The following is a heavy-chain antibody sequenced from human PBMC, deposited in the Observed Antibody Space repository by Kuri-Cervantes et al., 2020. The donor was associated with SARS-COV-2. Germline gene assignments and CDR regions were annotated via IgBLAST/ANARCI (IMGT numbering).Heavy chain of an antibody. CDR1: GFSFSNFA. Sequence: GGSLRLSCEASGFSFSNFAMNWVRQAPGKGLEWVSSISSSTSYIYYEDSVKGRFTISRDNAKNSLYLQMNSLRAEDTAIYYCARDRSSNWFSTRVAFDIWGQGTMVTVSS. D-gene: IGHD6-13*01. CDR2: ISSSTSYI. CDR3: ARDRSSNWFSTRVAFDI. J-gene: IGHJ3*02. V-gene: IGHV3-21*01.